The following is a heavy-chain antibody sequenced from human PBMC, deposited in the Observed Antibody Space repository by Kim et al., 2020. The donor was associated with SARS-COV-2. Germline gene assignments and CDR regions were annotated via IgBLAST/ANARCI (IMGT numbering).Heavy chain of an antibody. CDR1: GGSISSYY. V-gene: IGHV4-59*01. J-gene: IGHJ6*01. Sequence: SETLSLTCTVSGGSISSYYWSWIRQPPGKGLEWIGYIYYSGSTNYNPSLKSRVTISVDTSKNQFSLKLSSVTAADTAVYYCARDRRSADYGDYYYYYGM. CDR3: ARDRRSADYGDYYYYYGM. CDR2: IYYSGST. D-gene: IGHD4-17*01.